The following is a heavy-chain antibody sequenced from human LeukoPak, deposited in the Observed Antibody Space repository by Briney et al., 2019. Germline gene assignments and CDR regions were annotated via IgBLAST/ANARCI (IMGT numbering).Heavy chain of an antibody. CDR1: AFTFSSYG. D-gene: IGHD3-10*01. CDR2: ISYDGSNK. Sequence: GGSLRLSCAASAFTFSSYGMHWVRQAPGKGLEWVALISYDGSNKYYTDSVKGRFTISRDNSKNTLYLQINSLRAEDTAVYYCARDNRGYDIWGQGTMVTVSS. J-gene: IGHJ3*02. CDR3: ARDNRGYDI. V-gene: IGHV3-30*03.